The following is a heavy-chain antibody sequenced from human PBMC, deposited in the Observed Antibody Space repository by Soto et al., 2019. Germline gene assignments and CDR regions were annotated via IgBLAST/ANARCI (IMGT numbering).Heavy chain of an antibody. CDR3: ARVSATGTRWFDP. D-gene: IGHD6-13*01. CDR2: ISYRGTP. V-gene: IGHV4-31*03. J-gene: IGHJ5*02. Sequence: QVQLQESGPGLVKPSPNLSLTCTVSGGSFSSGAYYWSWVRRHPGMGLEWIGYISYRGTPYYNPSLKSRLTISVDASKNQFSLRLSSVTAADTAVYYCARVSATGTRWFDPWGQGTLVTVSS. CDR1: GGSFSSGAYY.